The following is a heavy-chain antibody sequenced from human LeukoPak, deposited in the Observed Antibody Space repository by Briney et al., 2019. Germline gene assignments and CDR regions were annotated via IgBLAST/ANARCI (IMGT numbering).Heavy chain of an antibody. CDR3: AKYTYYYDSSGYYPGYFDY. CDR2: IYYSGST. D-gene: IGHD3-22*01. Sequence: SETLSLTCTVSGGSISSYYWSWIRQPPGKGLEWIGYIYYSGSTNYNPSLKSRVTMSVDTSKNQFSLKLSSVTAADTAVYYCAKYTYYYDSSGYYPGYFDYWGQGTLVTVSS. V-gene: IGHV4-59*12. J-gene: IGHJ4*02. CDR1: GGSISSYY.